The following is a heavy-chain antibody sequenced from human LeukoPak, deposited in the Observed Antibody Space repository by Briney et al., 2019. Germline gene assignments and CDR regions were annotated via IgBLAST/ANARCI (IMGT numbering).Heavy chain of an antibody. D-gene: IGHD2-2*01. CDR3: ARDGDCSSTSCSFDY. CDR2: INSRSNYI. Sequence: PGGSLRLSCAASGFTFSTYWMPWVPQAPGKGLERVSSINSRSNYIYYAHPVKGRFTMSRDNAKNSLYLQMSSLRAEDTAVYYCARDGDCSSTSCSFDYWGQGTLVTVSS. V-gene: IGHV3-21*01. CDR1: GFTFSTYW. J-gene: IGHJ4*02.